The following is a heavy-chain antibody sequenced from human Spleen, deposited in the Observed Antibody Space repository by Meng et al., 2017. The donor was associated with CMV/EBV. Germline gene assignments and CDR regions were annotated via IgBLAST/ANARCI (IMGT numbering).Heavy chain of an antibody. V-gene: IGHV4-31*03. CDR3: ARDPNGNNWFDP. CDR2: IYYSGST. CDR1: GGSISSGGSY. J-gene: IGHJ5*02. Sequence: NVSGGSISSGGSYWSWIRHLPGKGLEWIGSIYYSGSTYYHPSLKSRVTISIDTSKNQFSLNLSSVTAADTAVYYCARDPNGNNWFDPWGQGTLVTVSS. D-gene: IGHD2-8*01.